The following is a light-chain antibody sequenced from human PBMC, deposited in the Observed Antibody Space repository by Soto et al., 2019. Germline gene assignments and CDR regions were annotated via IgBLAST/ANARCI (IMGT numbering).Light chain of an antibody. V-gene: IGKV1-5*03. CDR1: QSISSW. Sequence: DIQLTQSPSPLSASVGDRVTITCRASQSISSWLARYQQKPGKAPKFLIYKTSNLESGVPSIVRGSGYGTEFTLTISSLQPDDFAAYYCQYYNNYCWTFGQGTKVVIK. CDR3: QYYNNYCWT. CDR2: KTS. J-gene: IGKJ1*01.